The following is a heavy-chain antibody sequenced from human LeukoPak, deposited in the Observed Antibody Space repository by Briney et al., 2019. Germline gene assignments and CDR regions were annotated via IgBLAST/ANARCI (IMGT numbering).Heavy chain of an antibody. V-gene: IGHV4-39*01. CDR1: GGSISSSSYY. D-gene: IGHD3-3*01. CDR2: IFYSGCT. Sequence: SETLSLTCTVSGGSISSSSYYWGWIRQPPGKGLEWLWSIFYSGCTYYNPSLKSRVTISVDTSKNQFSLKLSSVTAADTAVYYCARHVGHYDFWSGYYSYYMDVWGKGTTVTVSS. J-gene: IGHJ6*03. CDR3: ARHVGHYDFWSGYYSYYMDV.